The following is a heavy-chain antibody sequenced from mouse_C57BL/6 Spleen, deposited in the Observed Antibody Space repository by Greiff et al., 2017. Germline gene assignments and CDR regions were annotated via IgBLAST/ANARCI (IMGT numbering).Heavy chain of an antibody. J-gene: IGHJ4*01. CDR3: ARSDGRNYYAMDY. CDR2: IDPSDSYT. Sequence: VQLQQPGAELVRPGTSVKLSCKASGYTFTSYWMHWVKQRPGQGLEWIGVIDPSDSYTTYNQKFKGKATLTVDTSSSTAYMQLRSLTSEDSAVYYCARSDGRNYYAMDYWGQGTSVTVSS. CDR1: GYTFTSYW. V-gene: IGHV1-59*01.